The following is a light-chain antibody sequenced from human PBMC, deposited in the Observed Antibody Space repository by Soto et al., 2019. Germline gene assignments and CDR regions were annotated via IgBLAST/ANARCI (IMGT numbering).Light chain of an antibody. CDR1: QSVSSY. CDR2: DAS. Sequence: EIVLAHSPATLSLSAVERATRSCSASQSVSSYLAWYQQKPGQAPRLLIYDASNRATGIPDRFSGSGSGTDFTLTISRLEPEDFAVYYCQQYGSSPPITFGQGTRLETK. J-gene: IGKJ5*01. CDR3: QQYGSSPPIT. V-gene: IGKV3-20*01.